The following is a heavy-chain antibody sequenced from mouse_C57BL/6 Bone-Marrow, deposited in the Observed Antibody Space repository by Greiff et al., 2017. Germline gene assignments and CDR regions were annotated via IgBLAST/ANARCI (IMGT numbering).Heavy chain of an antibody. CDR3: ASVALDY. V-gene: IGHV1-4*01. Sequence: QVQLQQSGAELARPGASVTMSCKASGYTFTSYTMHWVKQRPGQGLEWIGYINPSSGYTKYNQKFKDKATLTADKSYSTAYMQLSSLTSEDSAVYYCASVALDYWGQGTTLTVSS. CDR2: INPSSGYT. D-gene: IGHD1-1*01. CDR1: GYTFTSYT. J-gene: IGHJ2*01.